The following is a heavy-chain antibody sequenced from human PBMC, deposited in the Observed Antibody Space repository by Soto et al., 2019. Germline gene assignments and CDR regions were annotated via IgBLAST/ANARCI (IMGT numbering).Heavy chain of an antibody. CDR3: ARAYSSGWYASEAFDI. J-gene: IGHJ3*02. CDR2: ISYDGSNK. Sequence: QVQLVESGGGVVQPGRSLRLSCAASGFTFSSYAMHWVRQAPGKGLEWVAVISYDGSNKYYADSVKGRFTICRDNSKNTLYLQMNSVRAEDTAVYYCARAYSSGWYASEAFDIWGQGTMVTVSS. CDR1: GFTFSSYA. D-gene: IGHD6-19*01. V-gene: IGHV3-30-3*01.